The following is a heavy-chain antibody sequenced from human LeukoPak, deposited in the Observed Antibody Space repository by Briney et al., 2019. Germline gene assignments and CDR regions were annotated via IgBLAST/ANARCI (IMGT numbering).Heavy chain of an antibody. J-gene: IGHJ4*02. Sequence: GGSLRLSCAAFGFTFSSSSMNWVRQAPGKGLEWVSYISGGSSTIHYADSVKGRFTISRDNAKNSLYLQMNSLRDEDTALYYCARDYGYSSSFDYWGQGTLVTVSS. D-gene: IGHD6-13*01. CDR1: GFTFSSSS. V-gene: IGHV3-48*02. CDR2: ISGGSSTI. CDR3: ARDYGYSSSFDY.